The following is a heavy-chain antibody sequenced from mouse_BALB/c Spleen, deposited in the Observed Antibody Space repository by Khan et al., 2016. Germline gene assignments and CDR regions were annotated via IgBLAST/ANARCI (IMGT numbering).Heavy chain of an antibody. D-gene: IGHD2-2*01. CDR3: AREGYDGWFAY. Sequence: EVQLQESGPGLVKPSQSLSLTCSVTGYSITSGYFWNWIRQFPGNKLEWMGFISYDGYNKYSPSLKNRISITRDTSKNQFFLKLNSVTTEDTATYYCAREGYDGWFAYWGQGTLVTVSA. CDR1: GYSITSGYF. J-gene: IGHJ3*01. CDR2: ISYDGYN. V-gene: IGHV3-6*02.